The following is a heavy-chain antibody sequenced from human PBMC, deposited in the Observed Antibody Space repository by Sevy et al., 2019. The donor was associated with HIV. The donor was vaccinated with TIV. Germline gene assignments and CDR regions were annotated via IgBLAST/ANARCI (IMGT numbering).Heavy chain of an antibody. CDR1: GGSISSGGYY. Sequence: SETLSLTCTVSGGSISSGGYYWSWIRQHPGKGLEWIGYIYYSGSTYYNPSLKSRVTISVDTSKNQFSLKLSSVTAADTAVYYCARSPSYDRSGYQRRPVFDPWGQGTLVTVSS. D-gene: IGHD3-22*01. J-gene: IGHJ5*02. CDR2: IYYSGST. CDR3: ARSPSYDRSGYQRRPVFDP. V-gene: IGHV4-31*03.